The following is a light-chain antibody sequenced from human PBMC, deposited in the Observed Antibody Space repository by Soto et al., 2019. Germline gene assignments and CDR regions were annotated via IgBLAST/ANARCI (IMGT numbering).Light chain of an antibody. J-gene: IGLJ2*01. CDR1: SGSIASNY. V-gene: IGLV6-57*02. Sequence: NFMLTQPHSVSESPGKTVTISCTGSSGSIASNYVQWYQQRPGSAPTTVIYEDNQRPSGVPDRFSGSIDSSSNSASPTISGLKTEDEADYYCQSYDSSTVVFGGGTKLTVL. CDR3: QSYDSSTVV. CDR2: EDN.